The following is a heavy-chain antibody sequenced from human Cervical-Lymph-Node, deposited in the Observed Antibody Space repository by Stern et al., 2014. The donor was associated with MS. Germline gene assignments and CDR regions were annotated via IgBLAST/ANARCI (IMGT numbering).Heavy chain of an antibody. CDR3: AHTLVTSDEGFGMDV. CDR2: IYWDDDK. CDR1: GFSFNTSGVG. V-gene: IGHV2-5*02. J-gene: IGHJ6*02. Sequence: QITLKESGPMLVKPTQTLKLTCTFSGFSFNTSGVGVVWIRQPPGKALEWLSVIYWDDDKRHSPTLKHRLTITKDTSKNQVVLTVTNVDRLDTGTYYCAHTLVTSDEGFGMDVWGQGTTVTVTS. D-gene: IGHD2-21*02.